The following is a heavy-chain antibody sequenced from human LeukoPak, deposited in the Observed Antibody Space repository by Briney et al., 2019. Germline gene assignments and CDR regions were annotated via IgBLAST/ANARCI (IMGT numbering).Heavy chain of an antibody. V-gene: IGHV1-24*01. CDR2: FDTQEGET. D-gene: IGHD3-10*01. CDR3: ATPPGWFGEFMSGNSILGYFQD. J-gene: IGHJ1*01. CDR1: GHTLTELS. Sequence: PWASVKVSCKISGHTLTELSIHWVRQAPGKGLEWMGGFDTQEGETIFAQNFQGRVTMTEDTSSDTAYMELSSLTSEDTAVYYCATPPGWFGEFMSGNSILGYFQDWGQGTLVTVSS.